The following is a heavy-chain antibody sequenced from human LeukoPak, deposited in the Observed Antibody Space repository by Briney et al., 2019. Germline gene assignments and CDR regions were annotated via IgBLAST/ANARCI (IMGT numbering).Heavy chain of an antibody. J-gene: IGHJ6*02. D-gene: IGHD2-15*01. CDR1: GYTFTSYD. CDR2: MNPNSGNT. V-gene: IGHV1-8*01. Sequence: ASVKVSCKASGYTFTSYDINWVRQATGQGLEWMGWMNPNSGNTGYAQKFQGRVTMTRNTSISTAYMELSSLRSEDTAVYYCARGKVVPATFVYYYYGMDVWGQGTTVTVS. CDR3: ARGKVVPATFVYYYYGMDV.